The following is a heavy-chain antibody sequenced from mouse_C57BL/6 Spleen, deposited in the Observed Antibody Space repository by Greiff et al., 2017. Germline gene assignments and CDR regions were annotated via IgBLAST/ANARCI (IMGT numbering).Heavy chain of an antibody. Sequence: VQVVESGAELVMPGASVKLSCKASGYTFTSYWMHWVKQRPGQGLEWIGEIDPSDSYTNYNQKFKGKSTLTVDKSSSTAYMQLSSLTSEDSAVYYCASRGRYFDYWGQGTTLTVSS. CDR2: IDPSDSYT. CDR3: ASRGRYFDY. CDR1: GYTFTSYW. V-gene: IGHV1-69*01. J-gene: IGHJ2*01.